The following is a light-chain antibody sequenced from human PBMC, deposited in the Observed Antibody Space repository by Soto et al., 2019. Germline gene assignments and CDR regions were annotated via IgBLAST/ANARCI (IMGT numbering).Light chain of an antibody. V-gene: IGKV3-11*01. CDR1: QSVSSY. Sequence: EIVLTQSPATLSLSPGERAALSCRASQSVSSYLAWYQQKPGQAPRLLIYDASKRAPGSPARFTGSVSGTDFTLAISSLEPADFAVYFCQQRSVWPSTFGGGTKVEI. CDR3: QQRSVWPST. J-gene: IGKJ4*01. CDR2: DAS.